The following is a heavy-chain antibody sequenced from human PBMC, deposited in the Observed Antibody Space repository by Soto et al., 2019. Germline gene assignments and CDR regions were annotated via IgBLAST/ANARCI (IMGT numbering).Heavy chain of an antibody. J-gene: IGHJ1*01. CDR2: ISYDGSNK. D-gene: IGHD6-19*01. CDR1: GFTFSSYG. V-gene: IGHV3-30*18. CDR3: AKDTRFDSSPESFQH. Sequence: QVQLVESGGGVVQPGRSLRLSCAASGFTFSSYGMHWVRQAPGKGLEWVAVISYDGSNKYYADSVKGRFTISRDNSKNTLYLQMNSLRAEDTAVYYCAKDTRFDSSPESFQHWRHGTLVTVSS.